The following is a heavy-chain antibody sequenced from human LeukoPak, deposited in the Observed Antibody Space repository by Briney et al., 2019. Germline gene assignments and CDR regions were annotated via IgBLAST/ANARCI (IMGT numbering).Heavy chain of an antibody. CDR2: ISGSGVNT. Sequence: GGSLRLSCAASGLTFSSYGMNWVSQAPGPGLESVSPISGSGVNTYYADSVKGRFTISRDNSKNTLYLQMNSLRAGDTAVYYCAKAVVPVISQHYFDYWGQGILVTVSS. V-gene: IGHV3-23*01. CDR3: AKAVVPVISQHYFDY. CDR1: GLTFSSYG. J-gene: IGHJ4*02. D-gene: IGHD3-22*01.